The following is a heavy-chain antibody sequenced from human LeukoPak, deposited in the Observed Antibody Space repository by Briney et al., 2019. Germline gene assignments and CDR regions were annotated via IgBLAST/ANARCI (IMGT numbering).Heavy chain of an antibody. CDR3: ARDHGEQQLVRGWWFDP. CDR1: GGSISSSSYY. D-gene: IGHD6-13*01. V-gene: IGHV4-39*07. J-gene: IGHJ5*02. Sequence: SETLSLTCTVSGGSISSSSYYWGWIRQPPGKGLEWIGSIYYSGSTYYNPSLKSRVTISVDTSKNQFSLKLSSVTAADTAVYYCARDHGEQQLVRGWWFDPWGQGTLVTVSS. CDR2: IYYSGST.